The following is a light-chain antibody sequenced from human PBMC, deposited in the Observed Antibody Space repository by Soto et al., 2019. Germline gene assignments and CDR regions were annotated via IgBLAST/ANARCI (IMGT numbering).Light chain of an antibody. J-gene: IGLJ1*01. V-gene: IGLV2-14*01. CDR1: SSDVGGYNY. CDR2: EVS. Sequence: QSVLTQPASVSGSPGQSIIISCTGTSSDVGGYNYVSWYQQHPGKAPKLMIYEVSNRPSRVSNRFSGSKSGNTASLTISGLQAEDEADYYCSSYTRSSTSYVFGTGTKVTVL. CDR3: SSYTRSSTSYV.